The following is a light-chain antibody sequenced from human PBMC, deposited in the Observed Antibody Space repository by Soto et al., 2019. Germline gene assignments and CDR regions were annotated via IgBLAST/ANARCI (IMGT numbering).Light chain of an antibody. CDR3: QQYGSSPRT. J-gene: IGKJ1*01. Sequence: EIVLTQSPGTLSLSPGERATLSCRASQSLSSSYLAWYQQTPGPAPRLLLYDASSRATGIPDRFSGSGSGTDFTLTISRLEPEDFALYYCQQYGSSPRTFGQGTKVEIK. CDR1: QSLSSSY. V-gene: IGKV3-20*01. CDR2: DAS.